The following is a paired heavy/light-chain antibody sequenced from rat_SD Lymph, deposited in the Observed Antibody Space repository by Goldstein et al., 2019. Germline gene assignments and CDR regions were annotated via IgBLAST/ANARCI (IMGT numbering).Light chain of an antibody. Sequence: EIVLTQSPTTMAASPGEKVTITCRASSSVSYMHWFQQKSGTSPKPWIYDTSKLASGVPDRFSGSGSGTSYSLTISSMEAEDAATYYCLQRSSYPPTFGAGTKLELK. J-gene: IGKJ2-1*01. V-gene: IGKV4S12*01. CDR1: SSVSY. CDR2: DTS. CDR3: LQRSSYPPT.
Heavy chain of an antibody. CDR1: GDTIIAYY. CDR3: TTATGIRDWFAY. D-gene: IGHD1-4*01. V-gene: IGHV1-6*01. J-gene: IGHJ3*01. CDR2: IDPEDDST. Sequence: EVQLQQSGAELVRPGTSVKLSCKVSGDTIIAYYMHFVKQRPGQGLEWIGRIDPEDDSTKYAKKFKNKATLTADTSSNTAYLKLSSLTSEDTATYFCTTATGIRDWFAYWGQGTLVTVSS.